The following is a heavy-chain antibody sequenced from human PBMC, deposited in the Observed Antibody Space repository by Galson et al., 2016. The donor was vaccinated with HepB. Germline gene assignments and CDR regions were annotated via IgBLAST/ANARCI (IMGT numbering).Heavy chain of an antibody. Sequence: SVKVSCKASGYSFTSYGIGWVRQAPGQGLEWMGWISAYNRNTKYAQKFQGRVTMTTDTSTSTAYMELRSLRYDDTAVYYCARPLNYDDSSGYTFDIWGQGT. V-gene: IGHV1-18*01. CDR1: GYSFTSYG. D-gene: IGHD3-22*01. CDR2: ISAYNRNT. CDR3: ARPLNYDDSSGYTFDI. J-gene: IGHJ3*02.